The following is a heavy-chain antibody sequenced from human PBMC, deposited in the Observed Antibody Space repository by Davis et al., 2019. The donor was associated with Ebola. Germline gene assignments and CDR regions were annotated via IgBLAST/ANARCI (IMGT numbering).Heavy chain of an antibody. J-gene: IGHJ4*02. CDR1: GFTVSDNY. D-gene: IGHD1-14*01. CDR2: IYYSGNT. CDR3: ARRPGWNQLHFDS. Sequence: ESLKISCAASGFTVSDNYMNWVRQAPGKGLEWIGYIYYSGNTKYNPSLKSRVTISVDTSNNQFSLRLSSVTAADTAVYYCARRPGWNQLHFDSWGQGTLVTVSS. V-gene: IGHV4-59*08.